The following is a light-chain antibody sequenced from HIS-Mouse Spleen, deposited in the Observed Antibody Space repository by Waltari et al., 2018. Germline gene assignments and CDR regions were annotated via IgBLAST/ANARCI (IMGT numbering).Light chain of an antibody. J-gene: IGLJ3*02. Sequence: QSALTQPASVSGSPGQSITIPCTGTSSDVGRYNLFSWYQQHPGKAPKLMIYEGSKRPSGVSNRFSGSKSGNTASLTISGLQAEDEADYYCCSYAGSSWVFGGGTKLTVL. V-gene: IGLV2-23*01. CDR2: EGS. CDR1: SSDVGRYNL. CDR3: CSYAGSSWV.